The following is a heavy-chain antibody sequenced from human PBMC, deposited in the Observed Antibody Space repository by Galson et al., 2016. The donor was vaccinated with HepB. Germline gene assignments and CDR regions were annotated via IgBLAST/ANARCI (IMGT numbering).Heavy chain of an antibody. Sequence: QSGAEVKKPGESLKISCQASGYNFPSQWIGWVRQMPGKGLEWMGLIYPGDSDTRYSPSVQGQVSISADRSISTAYLQWSSLEASDTAIYYCASGKWRDFGYWGQGTLVTVSS. J-gene: IGHJ4*02. V-gene: IGHV5-51*01. CDR1: GYNFPSQW. CDR2: IYPGDSDT. D-gene: IGHD1-26*01. CDR3: ASGKWRDFGY.